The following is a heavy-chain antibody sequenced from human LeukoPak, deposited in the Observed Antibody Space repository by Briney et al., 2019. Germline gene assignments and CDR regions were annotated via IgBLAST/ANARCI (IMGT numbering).Heavy chain of an antibody. CDR2: ISGSGGST. J-gene: IGHJ4*02. CDR1: GFTFSTYA. V-gene: IGHV3-23*01. D-gene: IGHD3-22*01. Sequence: GGSLRLSCAASGFTFSTYAMSWVRQAPGKGLEWVSGISGSGGSTFHADSVKGRFTISRDNSKNTLYLQMNSLRAEDTAVYYCAKDRAYYSDSSGYYLVRAYDYWGQGTLVTVSS. CDR3: AKDRAYYSDSSGYYLVRAYDY.